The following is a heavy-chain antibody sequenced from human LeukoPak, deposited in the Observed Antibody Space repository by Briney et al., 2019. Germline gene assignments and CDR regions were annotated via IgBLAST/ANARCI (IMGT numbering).Heavy chain of an antibody. D-gene: IGHD5-12*01. CDR1: YGFTNYYIYC. CDR2: IYHSTST. Sequence: SQTQSFSCTVGYGFTNYYIYCWSRIPQHPGKGLEWIGHIYHSTSTYYNLSRQSRVTISVDTSENQCSLSLTSVTAADTAVYECARDRASGDIVLDFWGEGILVTVSS. CDR3: ARDRASGDIVLDF. V-gene: IGHV4-31*03. J-gene: IGHJ4*02.